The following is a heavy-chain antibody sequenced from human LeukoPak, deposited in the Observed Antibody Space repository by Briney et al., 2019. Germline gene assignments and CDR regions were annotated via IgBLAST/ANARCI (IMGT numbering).Heavy chain of an antibody. Sequence: ASVKVSCKASGGTFSSYAISWVRQAPGQGLEWMGGIIPIFGTANYAQKFQGRVTITADESTSTAYMELSSLRSEDTAVYYCATVYSNYPPQYYYYYYGMDVWGQGTTVTVS. CDR2: IIPIFGTA. CDR1: GGTFSSYA. CDR3: ATVYSNYPPQYYYYYYGMDV. D-gene: IGHD4-11*01. J-gene: IGHJ6*02. V-gene: IGHV1-69*13.